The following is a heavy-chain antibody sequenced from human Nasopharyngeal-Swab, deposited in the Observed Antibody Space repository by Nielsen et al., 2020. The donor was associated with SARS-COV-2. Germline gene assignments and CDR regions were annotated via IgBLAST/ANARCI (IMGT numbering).Heavy chain of an antibody. Sequence: GESLKISCVASGYSFRTYGMSWVRQAPGKGLEWVSAISSSGDYIYHAASVKGRFTISRDNAKNSVYLQMNSLRAGDTAVYYCAREIHYYDSSTYYGTDAFDIWGQGTVVTVSS. CDR3: AREIHYYDSSTYYGTDAFDI. V-gene: IGHV3-21*01. J-gene: IGHJ3*02. CDR2: ISSSGDYI. CDR1: GYSFRTYG. D-gene: IGHD3-22*01.